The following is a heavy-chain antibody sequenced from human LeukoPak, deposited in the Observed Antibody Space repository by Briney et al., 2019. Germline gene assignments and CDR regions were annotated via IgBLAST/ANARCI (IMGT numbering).Heavy chain of an antibody. CDR3: AKDFNPRYSSGWFFDY. J-gene: IGHJ4*02. Sequence: PGGSLRLSCAASGFTVSSNYMSWVRQAPGKGLEWVSVISGSGGSTYYADSVKGRFTISSDNSKNTLYLQMNSLRAEDTAVYYCAKDFNPRYSSGWFFDYWGQGTLVTVSS. CDR2: ISGSGGST. V-gene: IGHV3-23*01. CDR1: GFTVSSNY. D-gene: IGHD6-19*01.